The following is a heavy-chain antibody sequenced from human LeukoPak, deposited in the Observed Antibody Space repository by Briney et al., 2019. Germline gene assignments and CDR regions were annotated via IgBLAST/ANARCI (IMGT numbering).Heavy chain of an antibody. CDR1: GFTFSNYY. Sequence: GGSLRLSCAASGFTFSNYYMNWVRQAPGKGLEWVSSISSGSSYIYYADSLKGRFTISRDNAKNSLYLRMNSLRAEDTAVYYCATGVRGYNSALDYWGQGTLVTVSP. J-gene: IGHJ4*02. CDR2: ISSGSSYI. D-gene: IGHD6-19*01. CDR3: ATGVRGYNSALDY. V-gene: IGHV3-21*01.